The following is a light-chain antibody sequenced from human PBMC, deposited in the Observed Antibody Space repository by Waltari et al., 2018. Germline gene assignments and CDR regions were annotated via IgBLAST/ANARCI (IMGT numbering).Light chain of an antibody. J-gene: IGLJ3*02. CDR1: SNNVGNLG. CDR2: RNT. Sequence: QAGLTQPPSVSKALRQTATLTCTGNSNNVGNLGAAWLQQHQGHPPKLVAYRNTARPSGISERFSVSRSVNTAALTIAGLEAEGEADYYCSTWDSSLSGWVFGGGTKLTVL. CDR3: STWDSSLSGWV. V-gene: IGLV10-54*04.